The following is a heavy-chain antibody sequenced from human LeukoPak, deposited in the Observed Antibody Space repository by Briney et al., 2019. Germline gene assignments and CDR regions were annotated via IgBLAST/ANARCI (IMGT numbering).Heavy chain of an antibody. CDR1: GFIFSQYS. V-gene: IGHV3-48*01. CDR2: IRSSSET. CDR3: AKDGLGYCSSTSCSSIDYYYYYGMDV. Sequence: GGSLRLSCAASGFIFSQYSMNWVRQAPGKGLEWVSHIRSSSETFYADSVKGRFTISRDNSKNTLYLQMNSLRAEDTAVYYCAKDGLGYCSSTSCSSIDYYYYYGMDVWGQGTTVTVSS. D-gene: IGHD2-2*01. J-gene: IGHJ6*02.